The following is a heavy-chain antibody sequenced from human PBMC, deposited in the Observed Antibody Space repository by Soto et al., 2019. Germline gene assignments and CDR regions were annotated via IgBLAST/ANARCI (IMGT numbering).Heavy chain of an antibody. Sequence: GGSLRLSCAASGFTFSGYWMHWVRQAPGKGLVWVSRIDSDGSSTSYADSVKGRFTISRDNAKNTLDLQMNSLRAEDTAVYYCVRERSYTGSYGIAYWGQGTLVTVSS. D-gene: IGHD1-26*01. CDR3: VRERSYTGSYGIAY. J-gene: IGHJ4*02. CDR1: GFTFSGYW. V-gene: IGHV3-74*01. CDR2: IDSDGSST.